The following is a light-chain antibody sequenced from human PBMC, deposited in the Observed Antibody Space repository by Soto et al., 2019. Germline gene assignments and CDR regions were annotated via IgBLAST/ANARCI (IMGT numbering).Light chain of an antibody. J-gene: IGKJ1*01. V-gene: IGKV1-5*03. CDR1: QSISSY. CDR3: QHYNSFSRT. CDR2: KAS. Sequence: DILMTQSPSSLSASAGDRVSITCRASQSISSYLNWYQQKPGKVPKLLIYKASNLAGEVPSRFAGSGSGTDFTLTITRLQPDDFATYYCQHYNSFSRTFGQGTKVDIK.